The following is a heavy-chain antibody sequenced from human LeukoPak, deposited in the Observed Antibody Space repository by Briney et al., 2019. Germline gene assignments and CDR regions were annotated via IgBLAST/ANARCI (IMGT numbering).Heavy chain of an antibody. V-gene: IGHV3-21*01. Sequence: GGSLRLSCAASGFTFSSYRMNWVRQAPGKGLEWVSSISTSSSYIYYADSVKGRFTISRDNAKNSLYLQMNSLRAEDTAVYYCARDFYYYGSGSYEWGQGTLVTVSS. CDR3: ARDFYYYGSGSYE. D-gene: IGHD3-10*01. J-gene: IGHJ4*02. CDR2: ISTSSSYI. CDR1: GFTFSSYR.